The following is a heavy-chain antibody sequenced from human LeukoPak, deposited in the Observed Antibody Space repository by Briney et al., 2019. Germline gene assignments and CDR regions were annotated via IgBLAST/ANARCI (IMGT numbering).Heavy chain of an antibody. J-gene: IGHJ6*03. CDR3: ASSRGLTDYHMDV. CDR2: INPSGGST. CDR1: GYIFTSSY. V-gene: IGHV1-46*01. Sequence: ASVKVSCKASGYIFTSSYIHWVRQAPGQGLEWMGMINPSGGSTGYAQKFQGRVTMTRDMSTSTVYMELSSLRSEDTAVYYCASSRGLTDYHMDVWGKGTTVTVSS. D-gene: IGHD3-22*01.